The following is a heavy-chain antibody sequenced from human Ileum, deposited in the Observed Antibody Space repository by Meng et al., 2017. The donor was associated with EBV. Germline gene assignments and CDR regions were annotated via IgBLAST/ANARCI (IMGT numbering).Heavy chain of an antibody. CDR3: ARYRLQNDYGDQLYYFDY. J-gene: IGHJ4*02. CDR2: IYHYGNT. D-gene: IGHD4-17*01. V-gene: IGHV4-39*07. CDR1: GGSISIGGYY. Sequence: QVQLQQWGAGLLKPSETLSLNCTVSGGSISIGGYYWGWIRQSPGEGLEWIGSIYHYGNTYYNPSLRSRVSLLVDLDRNQFSLKVTSMTAADTAVYYCARYRLQNDYGDQLYYFDYLGQGTRVTVAS.